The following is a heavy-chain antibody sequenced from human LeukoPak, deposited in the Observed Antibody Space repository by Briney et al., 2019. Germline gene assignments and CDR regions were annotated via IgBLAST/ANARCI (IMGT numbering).Heavy chain of an antibody. CDR2: ISAYNGNT. J-gene: IGHJ4*02. D-gene: IGHD4-17*01. V-gene: IGHV1-18*01. CDR1: GGTFSIYA. Sequence: ASVTVSCTASGGTFSIYAISWVRQAPGQGLEWMGWISAYNGNTNYAQKLQGRVTMTTDTSTSTAYMELRSLRSDDTAVYYCARDTGPVTTILDYWGQGTLVTVSS. CDR3: ARDTGPVTTILDY.